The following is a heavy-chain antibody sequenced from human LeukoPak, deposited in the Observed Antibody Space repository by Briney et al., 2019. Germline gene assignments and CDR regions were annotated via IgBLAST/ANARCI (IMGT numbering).Heavy chain of an antibody. J-gene: IGHJ3*01. D-gene: IGHD2-2*01. Sequence: GGSLRLSCAASGXSFNNNAMSWVPQAPGKGLEWVSAINGGGDATEYADSVKGRFTISRDNSKKTLYLQMNSLRPEDTAVYYCARCTASCYANAFDVWGQGTLLTVSS. CDR1: GXSFNNNA. CDR2: INGGGDAT. CDR3: ARCTASCYANAFDV. V-gene: IGHV3-23*01.